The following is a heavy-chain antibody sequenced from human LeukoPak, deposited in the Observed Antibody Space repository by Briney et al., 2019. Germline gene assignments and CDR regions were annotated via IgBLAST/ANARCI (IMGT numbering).Heavy chain of an antibody. Sequence: ASVRVSCKASGYTFTDYYIHWVRQAPGQRLEWMGLINPGGDNTKYAQNFQGRVTMTSDTSARTVYMELSSLRSEDTAIYYCARIRDGYNDAYDIWGQGTVVTVPS. CDR1: GYTFTDYY. J-gene: IGHJ3*02. CDR2: INPGGDNT. CDR3: ARIRDGYNDAYDI. D-gene: IGHD5-24*01. V-gene: IGHV1-46*01.